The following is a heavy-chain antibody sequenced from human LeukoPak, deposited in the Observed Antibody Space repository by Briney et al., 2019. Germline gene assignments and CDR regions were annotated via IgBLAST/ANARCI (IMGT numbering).Heavy chain of an antibody. D-gene: IGHD6-19*01. J-gene: IGHJ4*02. Sequence: SETLSLTCTVSGGSISSGGYYWSWIRQHPGKGLEWIGYIYYSGSTYYNPSLKSRVTISVDTSKNQFSLKLSSVTAADTAVYYCARDSSGPHSYDYWGQGTLVTVSS. V-gene: IGHV4-31*03. CDR3: ARDSSGPHSYDY. CDR2: IYYSGST. CDR1: GGSISSGGYY.